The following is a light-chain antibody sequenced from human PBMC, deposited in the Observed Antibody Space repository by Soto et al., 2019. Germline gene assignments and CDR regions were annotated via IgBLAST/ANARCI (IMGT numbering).Light chain of an antibody. V-gene: IGLV1-40*01. CDR3: QSCDSSLSGSGV. J-gene: IGLJ1*01. CDR1: TSNIGAGYD. Sequence: QSVLTQPPSVSGAPGQRVIVSCTGSTSNIGAGYDVHWYQQFPGTAPKLLIYGNRNRPSGVPDRFSGSKSGTSASLAITGLQAEDEATYYCQSCDSSLSGSGVFGTGTKVTAL. CDR2: GNR.